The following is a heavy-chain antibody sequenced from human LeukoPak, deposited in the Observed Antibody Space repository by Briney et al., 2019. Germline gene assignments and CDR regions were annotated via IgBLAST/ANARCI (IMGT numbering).Heavy chain of an antibody. Sequence: GGSLRLSCAASGFTFSNAWMNWVRQAPGKGLDWSPVISGSGGGTYYADSVKGRFTISRDNSKNTLYLQMNSLRVEDTAVYYCAKDDGSGSSSGNDYWGQGTLVTVSS. V-gene: IGHV3-23*01. D-gene: IGHD3-10*01. CDR1: GFTFSNAW. CDR3: AKDDGSGSSSGNDY. J-gene: IGHJ4*02. CDR2: ISGSGGGT.